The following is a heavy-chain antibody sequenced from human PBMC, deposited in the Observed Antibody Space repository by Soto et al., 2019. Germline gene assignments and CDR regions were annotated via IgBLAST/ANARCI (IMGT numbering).Heavy chain of an antibody. CDR3: ARRSSGWYFDY. CDR1: GFTFSSYA. Sequence: EVQLLESGGGLVQPGGSLRLSCAASGFTFSSYAMSWVRQAPGKGLEWVSAISGSGGSTYYADSVKGRFTISRDNSKNTLYLQMNSRRAEDTAVYYWARRSSGWYFDYWGQGPLVTVSS. J-gene: IGHJ4*02. D-gene: IGHD6-19*01. V-gene: IGHV3-23*01. CDR2: ISGSGGST.